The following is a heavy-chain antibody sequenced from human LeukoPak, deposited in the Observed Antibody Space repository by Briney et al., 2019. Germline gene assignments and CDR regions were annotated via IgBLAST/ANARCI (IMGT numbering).Heavy chain of an antibody. V-gene: IGHV4-38-2*02. Sequence: ASETLSLTCTVSGYSISSGYYWGWIRQPPGKGLEWVGTIYYSGSTYYNPSLKSRVTISVDTSKNQFSLKLSSVTAADTAVYYCASVRYSYGMGLFDYWGQGTLVTVSS. D-gene: IGHD5-18*01. J-gene: IGHJ4*02. CDR3: ASVRYSYGMGLFDY. CDR2: IYYSGST. CDR1: GYSISSGYY.